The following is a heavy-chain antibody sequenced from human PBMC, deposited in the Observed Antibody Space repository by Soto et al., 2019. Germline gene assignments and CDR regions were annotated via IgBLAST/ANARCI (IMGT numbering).Heavy chain of an antibody. V-gene: IGHV4-30-2*01. Sequence: SETLSLTCAVSGGSSGSNYYSWSWIRQPPGRGLEWIGNIYHTGGTDYNPSLKSRVTMSVDRSRNQFSLKLHSVTAADTAVYYCARVFSNSWYYFDYWGQGALVTVSS. CDR3: ARVFSNSWYYFDY. D-gene: IGHD3-9*01. J-gene: IGHJ4*02. CDR2: IYHTGGT. CDR1: GGSSGSNYYS.